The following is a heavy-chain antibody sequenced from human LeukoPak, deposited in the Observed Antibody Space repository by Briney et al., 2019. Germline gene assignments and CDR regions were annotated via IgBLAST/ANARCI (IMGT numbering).Heavy chain of an antibody. CDR3: ARGGVTIFGVAHRTRPLDV. D-gene: IGHD3-3*01. Sequence: SQTLSLTCAISGDSVSSKNGAWNWIRQSPSRGLEWLGRTYYRSKWYNDYAVSIQGRITINPDASKNQFSLHLDSVTPEDTAVYYCARGGVTIFGVAHRTRPLDVWGKGTTVTVSS. V-gene: IGHV6-1*01. CDR2: TYYRSKWYN. J-gene: IGHJ6*04. CDR1: GDSVSSKNGA.